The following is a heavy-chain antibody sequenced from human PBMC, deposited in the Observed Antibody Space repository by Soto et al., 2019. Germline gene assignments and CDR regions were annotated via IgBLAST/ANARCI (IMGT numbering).Heavy chain of an antibody. V-gene: IGHV3-53*01. CDR2: IYSGGST. D-gene: IGHD2-2*01. CDR3: ARVSLRDQLPPYYFDY. J-gene: IGHJ4*02. CDR1: GFTVSSNY. Sequence: LRLSCAASGFTVSSNYMSWVRQAPGKGLEWVSVIYSGGSTYYADSVKGRFTISRDNSKNTLCLQMNSLRAEDTAVYYCARVSLRDQLPPYYFDYWGQGTLVTVSS.